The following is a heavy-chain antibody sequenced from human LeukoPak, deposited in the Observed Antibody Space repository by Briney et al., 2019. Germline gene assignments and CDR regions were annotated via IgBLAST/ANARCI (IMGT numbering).Heavy chain of an antibody. J-gene: IGHJ4*02. Sequence: PGGSLRLSCAASGFTLNNYAMNWVRQAPGKGLEWVSAISGSGGRTYYADSVKGRFTISRDNSKNTLYLQMNSLRAADTAVYYCAKHRLVRALFTDYYFDYWGQGTLVTVSS. CDR1: GFTLNNYA. CDR3: AKHRLVRALFTDYYFDY. CDR2: ISGSGGRT. V-gene: IGHV3-23*01. D-gene: IGHD3-10*01.